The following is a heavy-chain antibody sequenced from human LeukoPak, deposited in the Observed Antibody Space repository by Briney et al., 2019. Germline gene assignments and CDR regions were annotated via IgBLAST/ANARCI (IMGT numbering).Heavy chain of an antibody. CDR1: GGSISSYY. CDR2: IYYSGST. Sequence: SETLSLTCTVSGGSISSYYWSWIRQPPGKGLEWIGYIYYSGSTNYNPSLKSRVTISVDTSKNQFSLELSSVTAADTAVYYCARDSLVDDYGDYYYGMDVWGQGTTVTVSS. D-gene: IGHD4-17*01. J-gene: IGHJ6*02. V-gene: IGHV4-59*01. CDR3: ARDSLVDDYGDYYYGMDV.